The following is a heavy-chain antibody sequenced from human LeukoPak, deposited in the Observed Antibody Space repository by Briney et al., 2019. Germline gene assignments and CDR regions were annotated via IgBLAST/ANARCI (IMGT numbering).Heavy chain of an antibody. Sequence: GGSLRLSCAASGFTFSSYAMSWVRQAPGKGLEWVSAISGSGGSTYYADSVKGRFTISRDNSKNTLYLQMNSLRAVDTAVYYCAKPVTGYDSSGYYPYYFDYWGQGTLVTVSS. CDR1: GFTFSSYA. CDR3: AKPVTGYDSSGYYPYYFDY. CDR2: ISGSGGST. D-gene: IGHD3-22*01. V-gene: IGHV3-23*01. J-gene: IGHJ4*02.